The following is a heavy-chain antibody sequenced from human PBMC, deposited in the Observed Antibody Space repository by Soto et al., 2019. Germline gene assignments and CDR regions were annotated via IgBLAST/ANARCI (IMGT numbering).Heavy chain of an antibody. D-gene: IGHD3-16*02. Sequence: VASVKVSCKASGYTFTSYGISWVRQAPGQGLEWMGWVSAYNGNTNYAQKLQGRVTMTTDTSTSTAYMELGSLRSDDTAVYYCARDGIPYDYVWGSYRGFDYWGQGTLVTVSS. J-gene: IGHJ4*02. CDR1: GYTFTSYG. V-gene: IGHV1-18*01. CDR3: ARDGIPYDYVWGSYRGFDY. CDR2: VSAYNGNT.